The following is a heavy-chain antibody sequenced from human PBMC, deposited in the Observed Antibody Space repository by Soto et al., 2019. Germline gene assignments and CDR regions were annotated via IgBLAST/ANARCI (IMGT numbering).Heavy chain of an antibody. CDR3: AKAAGSDYYPIDY. Sequence: EVQLLESGGGLVQPGGSLRLSCAASVFTFSSYAMSWFRQAPGKGLEWVSSISVSGGSTYYADSVKGRFTISRDNSKSTLFLHMNSLRAEATAVYYCAKAAGSDYYPIDYWGQGTLVTVSS. D-gene: IGHD3-22*01. CDR1: VFTFSSYA. J-gene: IGHJ4*02. V-gene: IGHV3-23*01. CDR2: ISVSGGST.